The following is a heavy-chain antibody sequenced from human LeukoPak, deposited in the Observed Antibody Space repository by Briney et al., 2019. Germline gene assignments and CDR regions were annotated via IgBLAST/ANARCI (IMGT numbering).Heavy chain of an antibody. Sequence: ASVKVSSKASGYTFTGYYIHWVRQAPGQGLEWMGRINPDTGGTDYAQQFQGRITITTDTSITTAYTERNRLTSDDTAMYYCAKMPPSITAAGNWLDPWGQGALVTVSS. J-gene: IGHJ5*02. D-gene: IGHD6-13*01. V-gene: IGHV1-2*06. CDR3: AKMPPSITAAGNWLDP. CDR1: GYTFTGYY. CDR2: INPDTGGT.